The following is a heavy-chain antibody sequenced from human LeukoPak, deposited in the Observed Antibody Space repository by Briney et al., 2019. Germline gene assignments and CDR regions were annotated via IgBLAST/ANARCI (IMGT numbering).Heavy chain of an antibody. CDR2: INPNSGGT. CDR3: ARESALGATPGY. D-gene: IGHD1-26*01. Sequence: ASVKVSCKASGYTFTGYYMDWVRQAPGQGLEWMGWINPNSGGTNYAQKFQGRVTMTRDASISTAYMELSRLRSDDTAVYYCARESALGATPGYWGQGTLVTVSS. J-gene: IGHJ4*02. V-gene: IGHV1-2*02. CDR1: GYTFTGYY.